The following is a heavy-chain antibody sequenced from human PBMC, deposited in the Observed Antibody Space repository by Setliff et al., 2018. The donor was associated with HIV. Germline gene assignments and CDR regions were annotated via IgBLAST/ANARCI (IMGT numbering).Heavy chain of an antibody. Sequence: TLSLTCTVSGGSISNYYWSWIRQPPGKGLEWIGYIYTSGSTNYNPSLKSRVTISVDTSKNQFSLKLSSVTAADTAVYYCARTFGGLKHYNYYYTIDVWGQGTTVTVS. CDR1: GGSISNYY. V-gene: IGHV4-4*09. CDR2: IYTSGST. CDR3: ARTFGGLKHYNYYYTIDV. J-gene: IGHJ6*02. D-gene: IGHD3-10*01.